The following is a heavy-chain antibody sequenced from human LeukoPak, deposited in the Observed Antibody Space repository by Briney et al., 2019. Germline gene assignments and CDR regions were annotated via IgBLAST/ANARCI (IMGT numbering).Heavy chain of an antibody. CDR2: IYTSGST. J-gene: IGHJ6*02. V-gene: IGHV4-4*07. D-gene: IGHD3-10*01. CDR1: GGSISSYY. Sequence: SETLSLTCTVSGGSISSYYWSWIRQPAGKGLEWIGRIYTSGSTNYNPSLKSRVTMSVDTSKNQFSLKLSSVTAADTAVYYCARGGPGLLWFGEPTVELYGMDVWGQGTTVTLSS. CDR3: ARGGPGLLWFGEPTVELYGMDV.